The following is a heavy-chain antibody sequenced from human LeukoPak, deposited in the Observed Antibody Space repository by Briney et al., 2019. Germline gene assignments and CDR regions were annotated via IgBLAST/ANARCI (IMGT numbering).Heavy chain of an antibody. D-gene: IGHD3-22*01. Sequence: GGSLRLSCAASGFTFNDYGMSWVRQAPGKGLEWVSGINWNGGSTGYADSVKGRFTISRDNSKNTLYLQMNSLRAEDTAVYYCATGAPITYYYDTKRVALPYWGQGTLVTVSS. V-gene: IGHV3-20*04. J-gene: IGHJ4*02. CDR3: ATGAPITYYYDTKRVALPY. CDR1: GFTFNDYG. CDR2: INWNGGST.